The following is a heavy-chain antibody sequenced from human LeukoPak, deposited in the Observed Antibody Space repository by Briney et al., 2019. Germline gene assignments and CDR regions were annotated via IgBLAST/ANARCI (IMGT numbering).Heavy chain of an antibody. D-gene: IGHD3-10*01. CDR3: ARDGTMVRGVIFGMDV. CDR1: GFTFSSYG. Sequence: PGGSLRLSCAASGFTFSSYGMHWVRQAPGKGLEWVADIWYDGSNKYYADSVKGRFTISRDNSKNTLYLQMNSLRAEDTAVYYCARDGTMVRGVIFGMDVWGQGTTVTVSS. V-gene: IGHV3-33*01. J-gene: IGHJ6*02. CDR2: IWYDGSNK.